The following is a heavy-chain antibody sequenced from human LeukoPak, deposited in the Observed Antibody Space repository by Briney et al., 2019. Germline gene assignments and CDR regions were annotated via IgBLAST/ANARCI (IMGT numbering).Heavy chain of an antibody. D-gene: IGHD4-23*01. CDR1: GYTFTSDY. CDR2: INPSGGST. J-gene: IGHJ4*02. Sequence: ASVKVSCKASGYTFTSDYMHWVRQAPGQGLEWMGIINPSGGSTSYAQKFQGRVTMTRDTSTSTVYMELSSLRSEDTAVYYCARDLSHRTKRPTVVTDYWGQGTLVTVSS. V-gene: IGHV1-46*01. CDR3: ARDLSHRTKRPTVVTDY.